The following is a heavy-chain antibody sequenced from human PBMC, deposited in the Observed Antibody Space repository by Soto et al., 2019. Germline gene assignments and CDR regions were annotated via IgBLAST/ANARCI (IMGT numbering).Heavy chain of an antibody. CDR3: AREGGGLLGSGGSCDVDY. D-gene: IGHD2-15*01. Sequence: QVQLVQSGAEVKKPGASVKVSCKASGYTFTGYYMHWVRQAPGQGLEWMGWINPNSGGTNYAQKLQGWVTMTRDTYISTAYMELSRLRSGDTAVYYCAREGGGLLGSGGSCDVDYWGQGTLVTVSS. CDR1: GYTFTGYY. V-gene: IGHV1-2*04. J-gene: IGHJ4*02. CDR2: INPNSGGT.